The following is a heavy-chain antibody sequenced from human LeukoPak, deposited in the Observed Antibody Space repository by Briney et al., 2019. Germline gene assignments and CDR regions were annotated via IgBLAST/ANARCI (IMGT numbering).Heavy chain of an antibody. Sequence: GGSLRLSCEVSGFTFNTYWMSWVRQAPGKGLEWVANIREDGSVRYNVDSVKGRFTISRDNAENSLYLQMNSLRAEDTALYYCARDPGTSAAGTVGYFDYWGHGTLVAVSS. CDR3: ARDPGTSAAGTVGYFDY. J-gene: IGHJ4*01. V-gene: IGHV3-7*01. CDR1: GFTFNTYW. CDR2: IREDGSVR. D-gene: IGHD6-13*01.